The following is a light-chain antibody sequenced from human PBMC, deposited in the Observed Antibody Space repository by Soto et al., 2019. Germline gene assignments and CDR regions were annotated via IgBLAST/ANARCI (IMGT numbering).Light chain of an antibody. Sequence: EVVLTQSPSTLSLSPGERATLSCRASQSVSSYLAWYQQKPGQAPRLLIYDASNRATGIPARFSGSGSGTDFTLTISSLQPEDFATYYCQQSYSTPHTFAQGTRLAIK. CDR1: QSVSSY. CDR3: QQSYSTPHT. CDR2: DAS. V-gene: IGKV3-11*01. J-gene: IGKJ5*01.